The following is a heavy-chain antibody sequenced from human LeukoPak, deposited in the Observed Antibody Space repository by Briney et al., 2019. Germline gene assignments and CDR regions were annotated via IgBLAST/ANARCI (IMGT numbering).Heavy chain of an antibody. CDR1: GGSISSSSYY. J-gene: IGHJ4*02. CDR2: IYYSGST. D-gene: IGHD6-19*01. V-gene: IGHV4-39*01. CDR3: ARFPAVAFPKIPHPIDY. Sequence: TLSLTCTVSGGSISSSSYYWGWIRQPPGKGLEWIGSIYYSGSTYYIPSLKSRVTISVDTSKNQFSLKLSSVTAADTAVYYCARFPAVAFPKIPHPIDYWGQGTLVTVSS.